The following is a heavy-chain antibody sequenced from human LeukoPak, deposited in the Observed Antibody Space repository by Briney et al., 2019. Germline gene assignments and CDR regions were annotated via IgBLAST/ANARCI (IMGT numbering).Heavy chain of an antibody. D-gene: IGHD3-22*01. CDR1: GFIFNIFG. Sequence: GGSLRLSCTASGFIFNIFGLMWVRQAPGKGLEWVSAISNDGGGTTYADFVKGRFTISRDNSKNTLFLQMNSLRAEDTALYYCAKGSSGYFADLWGQGTLVTVSS. J-gene: IGHJ5*02. CDR3: AKGSSGYFADL. V-gene: IGHV3-23*01. CDR2: ISNDGGGT.